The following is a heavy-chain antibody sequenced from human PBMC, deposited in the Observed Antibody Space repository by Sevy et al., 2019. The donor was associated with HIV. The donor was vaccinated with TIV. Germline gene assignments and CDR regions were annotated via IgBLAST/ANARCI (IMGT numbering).Heavy chain of an antibody. D-gene: IGHD6-19*01. CDR3: ARDRQGITVAGTAIDY. Sequence: GGSLRLSCAASGFTFSSYEMNWVRQAPGKGLEWISYITLSGSTMYYGDSVKGRFTISRDNAKNSLYLQMNSLRADDTAVYYCARDRQGITVAGTAIDYWGQGTLVTVSS. J-gene: IGHJ4*02. CDR1: GFTFSSYE. V-gene: IGHV3-48*03. CDR2: ITLSGSTM.